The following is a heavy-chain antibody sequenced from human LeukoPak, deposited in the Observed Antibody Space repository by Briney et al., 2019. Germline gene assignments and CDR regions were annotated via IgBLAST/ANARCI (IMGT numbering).Heavy chain of an antibody. CDR1: GFTFSSHN. V-gene: IGHV3-21*01. J-gene: IGHJ3*02. D-gene: IGHD1-1*01. CDR3: ARKMKTGDRVGTFDI. CDR2: IGTDGSYI. Sequence: PGGSLRLSCAASGFTFSSHNMNWVRQAPMKGLEWVSSIGTDGSYIYYADSVQGRFTISRDNYKNSLYLQMNSLTAEDTAVYYCARKMKTGDRVGTFDIWGQGTMVTVSS.